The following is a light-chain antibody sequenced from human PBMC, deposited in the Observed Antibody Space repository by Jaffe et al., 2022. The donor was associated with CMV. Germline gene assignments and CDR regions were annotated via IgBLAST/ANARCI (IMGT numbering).Light chain of an antibody. CDR3: QHHDNLPWT. V-gene: IGKV1-33*01. Sequence: DTRMTQSPSSLSASVGDTVTITCQASHDISNYLNWYQQKPGKAPNLLIFDASYLEAGVPSRFSGSGSGTHFTLIIRNVQPEDIATYYCQHHDNLPWTFGQGTKLDLK. CDR2: DAS. J-gene: IGKJ2*01. CDR1: HDISNY.